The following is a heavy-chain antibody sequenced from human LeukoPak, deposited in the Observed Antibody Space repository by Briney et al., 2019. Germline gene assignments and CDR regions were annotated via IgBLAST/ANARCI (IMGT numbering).Heavy chain of an antibody. CDR3: ARDRYSGYDGFGAFDI. Sequence: PSETLSLTCAVSGGPLTSYYWSWIRQPPGKGLEWIGFIYYRGSTSYNPSLESRVTISVDTSKNRFSLKLSSVTAADTAVYYCARDRYSGYDGFGAFDIWGQGTMVTVSS. J-gene: IGHJ3*02. D-gene: IGHD5-12*01. CDR2: IYYRGST. CDR1: GGPLTSYY. V-gene: IGHV4-59*01.